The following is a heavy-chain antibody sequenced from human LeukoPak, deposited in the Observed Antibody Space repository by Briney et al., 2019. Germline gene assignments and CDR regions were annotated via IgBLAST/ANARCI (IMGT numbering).Heavy chain of an antibody. V-gene: IGHV4-38-2*02. Sequence: SETLSLTCTVSGGSISSYYWSWIRQPPGKGLEWIGSIYHSGSTYYNPSLKSRVTISVDTSKNQFSLKLSSVTAADTAVYYCARDLGGGSCYDWGQGTLVTVSS. CDR3: ARDLGGGSCYD. CDR2: IYHSGST. CDR1: GGSISSYY. D-gene: IGHD2-15*01. J-gene: IGHJ4*02.